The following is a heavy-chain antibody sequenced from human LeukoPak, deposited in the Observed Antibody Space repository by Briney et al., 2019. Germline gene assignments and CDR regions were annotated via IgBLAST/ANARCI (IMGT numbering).Heavy chain of an antibody. J-gene: IGHJ4*02. CDR1: GFIFGNYA. CDR3: ARVQDIVLLPAAPFDC. Sequence: GGSLRLSCAASGFIFGNYAMNWIRRAPGKGLEWVSYISSSGNTMYYGDSLKGRFAISRDNAKDSLYLQMNSLRAEDTAVYYCARVQDIVLLPAAPFDCWGQGTLVTVSS. V-gene: IGHV3-11*01. D-gene: IGHD2-2*01. CDR2: ISSSGNTM.